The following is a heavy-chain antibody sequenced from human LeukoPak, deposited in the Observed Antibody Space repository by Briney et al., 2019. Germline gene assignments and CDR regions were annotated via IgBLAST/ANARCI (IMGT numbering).Heavy chain of an antibody. CDR3: ARVNARENYYEDYDY. Sequence: PSASVKVSCKASGYTFTSYGISWVRQAPGQGLEWMGWISAYNDNTNYAQKLQGRVTMTTATSTSTAYMELSRLRSDDTAVYYCARVNARENYYEDYDYWGQGTLVTVSS. J-gene: IGHJ4*02. D-gene: IGHD3-22*01. CDR2: ISAYNDNT. V-gene: IGHV1-18*01. CDR1: GYTFTSYG.